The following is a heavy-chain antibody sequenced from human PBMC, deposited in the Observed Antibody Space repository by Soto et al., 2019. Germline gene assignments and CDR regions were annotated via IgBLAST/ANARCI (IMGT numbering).Heavy chain of an antibody. Sequence: QVHLVQSGGEVKKPGASVKVSCRASGYTFSNYGISWVRQTPGQGLEWMGWISDYNGNTFYGKKFQGRVTMPTDTSTRTAFMELRSLRSDYTAVYYCAREGFYSVSGTYSPPRYYGMDVWGQGTTVTVSS. D-gene: IGHD3-10*01. CDR1: GYTFSNYG. CDR2: ISDYNGNT. CDR3: AREGFYSVSGTYSPPRYYGMDV. J-gene: IGHJ6*02. V-gene: IGHV1-18*01.